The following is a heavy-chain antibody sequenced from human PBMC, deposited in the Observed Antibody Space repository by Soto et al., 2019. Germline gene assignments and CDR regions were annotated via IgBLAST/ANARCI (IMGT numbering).Heavy chain of an antibody. CDR3: AKGSRVGYSRVLRAIES. V-gene: IGHV3-30*18. Sequence: QVQLVESGGGVVQPGTSLSLSCTTSGLALDSFGMHWVRQAPGKGLEWVGVITFDGNRKYYADSVRGRFTISRDISQSTVDQHMNSLSVEDTALYYCAKGSRVGYSRVLRAIESWGQGTLVTVSP. J-gene: IGHJ4*02. CDR2: ITFDGNRK. CDR1: GLALDSFG. D-gene: IGHD6-13*01.